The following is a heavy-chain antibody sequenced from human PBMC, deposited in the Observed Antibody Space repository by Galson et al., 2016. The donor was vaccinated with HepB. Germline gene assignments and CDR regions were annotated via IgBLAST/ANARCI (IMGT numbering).Heavy chain of an antibody. J-gene: IGHJ6*04. CDR3: VRGSGAYYSMTGMDI. CDR1: GFIFDDHG. CDR2: IHWNSDHV. V-gene: IGHV3-9*01. D-gene: IGHD3-10*01. Sequence: SLRLSCAASGFIFDDHGMHWIRQGPGKGLEWVSGIHWNSDHVGYADSVKGRFTMSRDNAKNFLYLQMNSLRPEDTALYYCVRGSGAYYSMTGMDIWGKGTTVTVSS.